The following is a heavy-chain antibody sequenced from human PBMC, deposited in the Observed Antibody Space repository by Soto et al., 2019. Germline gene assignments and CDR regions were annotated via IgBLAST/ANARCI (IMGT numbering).Heavy chain of an antibody. CDR2: MYYNGNT. J-gene: IGHJ5*02. CDR3: ASGGNWFDP. D-gene: IGHD3-16*01. V-gene: IGHV4-59*02. Sequence: SETLSLTCNVSGGSVTNYYWTWIRQSPEKGLEWIAYMYYNGNTNYNPSLKSRVTISIDTSRNQFFLTLKSVTAADTAVYYCASGGNWFDPWGQGLLVTVSS. CDR1: GGSVTNYY.